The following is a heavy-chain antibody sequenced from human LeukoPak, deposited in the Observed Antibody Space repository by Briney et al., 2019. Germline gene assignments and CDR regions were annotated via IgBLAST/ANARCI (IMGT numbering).Heavy chain of an antibody. Sequence: PGRSLRLSCAASGFTFNSYAFHWVRQAPGKGLEWVAVIWYDGSKKDYADSVKGRFTISRDNSKNTLYLQMNSLRAEDTAVYYCAREMNYGDYFDYWGQGTLVTVSS. CDR3: AREMNYGDYFDY. D-gene: IGHD4-17*01. CDR1: GFTFNSYA. J-gene: IGHJ4*02. CDR2: IWYDGSKK. V-gene: IGHV3-33*08.